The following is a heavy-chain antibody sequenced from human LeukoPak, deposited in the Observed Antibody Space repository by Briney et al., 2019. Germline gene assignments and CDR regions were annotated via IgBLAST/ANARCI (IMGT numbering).Heavy chain of an antibody. D-gene: IGHD2/OR15-2a*01. CDR1: GFTIADYT. V-gene: IGHV3-21*06. J-gene: IGHJ6*03. CDR2: ISSSTSDI. Sequence: PGGSLRLSCAASGFTIADYTINWVRQAPGKGLEWVSYISSSTSDIYYADSVKGRFTIFRDNAKNSLFLEMNGLRAEDTAVYYCARITSTSYYFHFTDVWGKGTTVIVSS. CDR3: ARITSTSYYFHFTDV.